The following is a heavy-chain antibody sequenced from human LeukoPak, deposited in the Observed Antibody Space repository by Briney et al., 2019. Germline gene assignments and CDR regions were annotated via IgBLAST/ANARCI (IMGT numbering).Heavy chain of an antibody. CDR2: INPNSGGT. D-gene: IGHD4-17*01. CDR3: ARCFRRRTITVTMGY. CDR1: GYTFTGYY. V-gene: IGHV1-2*02. Sequence: GASVKVSCKASGYTFTGYYMHWVRQAPGQGLEWMGWINPNSGGTNYAQKFQGRVTMTRDTSISTAYMELSRLRSDDTAVYYCARCFRRRTITVTMGYWGQGTLVTVSS. J-gene: IGHJ4*02.